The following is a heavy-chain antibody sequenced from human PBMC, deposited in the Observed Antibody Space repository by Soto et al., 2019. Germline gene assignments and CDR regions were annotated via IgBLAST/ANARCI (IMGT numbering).Heavy chain of an antibody. V-gene: IGHV4-4*02. Sequence: SETLSLTCAVSGGSISRSNWWSWVRQPPGKGLEWIGEIYHSGSTNYNPSLKSRVTISVDKSKNQFSLKLSSVTAADTAVYYCATSVGRYYDSSGYYYWGQGTLVTVSS. J-gene: IGHJ4*02. CDR2: IYHSGST. CDR3: ATSVGRYYDSSGYYY. D-gene: IGHD3-22*01. CDR1: GGSISRSNW.